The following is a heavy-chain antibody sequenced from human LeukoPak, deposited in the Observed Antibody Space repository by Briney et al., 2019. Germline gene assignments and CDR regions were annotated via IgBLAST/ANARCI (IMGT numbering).Heavy chain of an antibody. CDR2: ISWNSGSI. D-gene: IGHD5-18*01. CDR1: GFTFDDYA. CDR3: AKDIALEGYSYGNDY. J-gene: IGHJ4*02. V-gene: IGHV3-9*01. Sequence: GGSLRLSCAASGFTFDDYAMHWVRQAPGKGLEWVSGISWNSGSIGYADSAKGRFTISRDNAKNSLYLQMNSLRAEDTALYYCAKDIALEGYSYGNDYWGQGTLVSVSS.